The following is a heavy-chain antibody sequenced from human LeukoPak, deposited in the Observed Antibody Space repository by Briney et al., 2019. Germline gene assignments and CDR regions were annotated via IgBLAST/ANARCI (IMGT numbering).Heavy chain of an antibody. V-gene: IGHV3-64D*06. CDR2: ISSNGGST. CDR3: VKGRYYDILTGYLGY. Sequence: GGSLRLSCSASGFTFSSYAMHWVRQAPGKGLEYVSAISSNGGSTYYADSVKGRFTISRDNSKNTLYLQMSSLRAEDTAVYYCVKGRYYDILTGYLGYWGQGTLVTVSS. D-gene: IGHD3-9*01. J-gene: IGHJ4*02. CDR1: GFTFSSYA.